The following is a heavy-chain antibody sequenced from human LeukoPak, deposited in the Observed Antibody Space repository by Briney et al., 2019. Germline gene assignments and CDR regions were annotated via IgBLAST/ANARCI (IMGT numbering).Heavy chain of an antibody. D-gene: IGHD1-1*01. J-gene: IGHJ5*02. CDR3: ARTTGTTPLGWFDP. CDR1: GFTFSSYA. CDR2: ISSDGSNK. V-gene: IGHV3-30*14. Sequence: GRSLRLSCAASGFTFSSYAMHWVRQAPGKGLEWVAVISSDGSNKYYADSMKGRFTISRDNSKNTLYLQMNSLRAEDTAVYYCARTTGTTPLGWFDPWGQGTLVTVSS.